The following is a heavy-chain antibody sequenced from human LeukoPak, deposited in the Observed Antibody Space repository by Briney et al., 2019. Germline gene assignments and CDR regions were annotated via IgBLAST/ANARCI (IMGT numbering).Heavy chain of an antibody. Sequence: PGGSLRLSCAASGFTFSSYWMHWVRQAPGKGLVWVSRINSDGSSTSYADPVKGRFTISRDNAKNTLYLQMNGLRAEDTAVYYCARDRSASIAVVTAEIDYWGQGTLVTVSS. CDR3: ARDRSASIAVVTAEIDY. CDR2: INSDGSST. V-gene: IGHV3-74*01. D-gene: IGHD6-19*01. J-gene: IGHJ4*02. CDR1: GFTFSSYW.